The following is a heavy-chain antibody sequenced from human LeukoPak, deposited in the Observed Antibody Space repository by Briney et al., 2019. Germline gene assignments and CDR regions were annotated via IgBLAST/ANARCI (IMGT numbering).Heavy chain of an antibody. J-gene: IGHJ5*02. CDR2: ISAYNGNT. CDR3: ARDRAARPGNWFDP. CDR1: GYTFTGYY. D-gene: IGHD6-6*01. Sequence: ASVKVSCKASGYTFTGYYIFWMRQAPGQGLEWMGWISAYNGNTNYAQKLQGRVTMTTDTSTSTAYMELRSLRSDDTAVYYCARDRAARPGNWFDPWGQGTLVTVSS. V-gene: IGHV1-18*04.